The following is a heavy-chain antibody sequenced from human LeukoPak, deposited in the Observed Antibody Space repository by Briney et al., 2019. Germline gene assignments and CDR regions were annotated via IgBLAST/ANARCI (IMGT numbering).Heavy chain of an antibody. Sequence: SETLSLTCTVSGGSISSYYWSWIRQPPGKGLEWIGYIYYSGSTNYNPSLKSRVTISVDTSKNQFSLRLSSVTAADTAVYYCARGPTYYFDYWGQGTLVTVSS. CDR1: GGSISSYY. CDR2: IYYSGST. V-gene: IGHV4-59*08. CDR3: ARGPTYYFDY. J-gene: IGHJ4*02.